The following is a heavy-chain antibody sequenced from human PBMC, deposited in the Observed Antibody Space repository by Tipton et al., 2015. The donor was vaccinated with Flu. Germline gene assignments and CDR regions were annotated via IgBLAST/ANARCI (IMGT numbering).Heavy chain of an antibody. J-gene: IGHJ4*02. Sequence: SLRLSCVASGFSFSDYAMHWVRQAPGKGLEWVAVLRSDGATQYYGDSVKGRFTISRDNSKNTLYLQMNSLRAEDTAVYYCARDDTGYYSTIPLDYWGQGTLVTVSS. D-gene: IGHD3-22*01. CDR1: GFSFSDYA. CDR3: ARDDTGYYSTIPLDY. V-gene: IGHV3-33*08. CDR2: LRSDGATQ.